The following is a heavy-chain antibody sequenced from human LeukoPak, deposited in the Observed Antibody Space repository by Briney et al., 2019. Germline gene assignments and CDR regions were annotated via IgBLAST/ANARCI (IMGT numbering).Heavy chain of an antibody. V-gene: IGHV3-20*04. CDR1: GFTFDDYG. CDR2: INWNGGST. Sequence: GGSLRLSCAASGFTFDDYGMSWVRQAPGKGLEWVSGINWNGGSTGYADSVKGRFTISRDNAKNSLYLQMNSLRAEDTALYYCAKEDRVQLRRRGSYYYYYYMDVWGKGTTVTVSS. D-gene: IGHD5-18*01. J-gene: IGHJ6*03. CDR3: AKEDRVQLRRRGSYYYYYYMDV.